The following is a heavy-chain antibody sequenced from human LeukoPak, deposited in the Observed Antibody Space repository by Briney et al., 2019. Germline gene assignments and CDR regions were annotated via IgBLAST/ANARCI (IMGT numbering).Heavy chain of an antibody. CDR1: GYTFTGTY. Sequence: ASVKVSCKASGYTFTGTYIHWVRQAPGQGLEWMVWISPSSGCTNYAQKFQGRVALTRDTSINTVYIELSRLRSDDTAFYYCAKAGRDCTTNTCYSYLDYWGQGTLVTVSS. CDR3: AKAGRDCTTNTCYSYLDY. J-gene: IGHJ4*02. D-gene: IGHD2-15*01. CDR2: ISPSSGCT. V-gene: IGHV1-2*02.